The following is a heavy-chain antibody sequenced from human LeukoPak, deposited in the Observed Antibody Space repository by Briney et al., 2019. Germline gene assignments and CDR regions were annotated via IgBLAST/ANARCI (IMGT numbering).Heavy chain of an antibody. J-gene: IGHJ1*01. V-gene: IGHV3-7*01. Sequence: GGSLRLSCAASGFTFSNYWMTWVRQAPGKGLEWVAHINADGRDTYYVDSVKGRFTISRDNAQNSMYLQMNSLRVEDTAVYYCTSWGDTTAEYFQRWGQGTLVTVSS. CDR3: TSWGDTTAEYFQR. CDR1: GFTFSNYW. D-gene: IGHD2-21*02. CDR2: INADGRDT.